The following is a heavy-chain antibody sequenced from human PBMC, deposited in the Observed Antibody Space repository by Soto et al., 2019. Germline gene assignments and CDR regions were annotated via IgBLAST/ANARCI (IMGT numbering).Heavy chain of an antibody. Sequence: EVQLVESGGGLVKPGGSLRLSCAASGFTVSSYTMNWVRQAPGKGLQWVSSISRSRGYIYYADSMKGRFTVSSDNAKNSLYLQMNSLRAEDTAVYYCARDRATVVTPGRYYYYGMDVWGQGTTVTVSS. V-gene: IGHV3-21*01. D-gene: IGHD2-21*02. J-gene: IGHJ6*02. CDR2: ISRSRGYI. CDR1: GFTVSSYT. CDR3: ARDRATVVTPGRYYYYGMDV.